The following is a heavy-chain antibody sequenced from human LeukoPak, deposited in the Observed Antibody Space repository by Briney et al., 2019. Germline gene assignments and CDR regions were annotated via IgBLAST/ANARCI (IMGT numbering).Heavy chain of an antibody. Sequence: ASVKVSCKASGYFFTDYYIHWVRQAPGQGLEWMGWINPNSGGTNYAQEFQGRVTMTRDTSITTTYMDLSRLKSDDTAVYYCAREAVRYCGGDCQVDYWGQGTLVTVSS. CDR3: AREAVRYCGGDCQVDY. D-gene: IGHD2-21*02. V-gene: IGHV1-2*02. CDR1: GYFFTDYY. J-gene: IGHJ4*02. CDR2: INPNSGGT.